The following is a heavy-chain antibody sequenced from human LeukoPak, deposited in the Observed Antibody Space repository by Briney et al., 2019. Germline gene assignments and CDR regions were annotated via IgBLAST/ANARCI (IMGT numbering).Heavy chain of an antibody. CDR2: IWYDGSNK. Sequence: PGRSLRLSWAASGFTFSSYGMHWVRQAPGKGLELVAVIWYDGSNKYYADSVKGRFTISRDNSKNTLYLQMNSLRAEDTAAYYCARDAFPYSSATSTSLSLDYWGQGTLVTVSS. CDR1: GFTFSSYG. V-gene: IGHV3-33*01. CDR3: ARDAFPYSSATSTSLSLDY. D-gene: IGHD6-19*01. J-gene: IGHJ4*02.